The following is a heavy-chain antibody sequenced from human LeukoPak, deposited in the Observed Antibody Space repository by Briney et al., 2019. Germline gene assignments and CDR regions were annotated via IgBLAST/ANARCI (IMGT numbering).Heavy chain of an antibody. CDR3: ATVGGPTRYYDILTGYYETYYYYGMDV. J-gene: IGHJ6*02. CDR1: GYTLTELS. D-gene: IGHD3-9*01. V-gene: IGHV1-24*01. CDR2: FDPEDGET. Sequence: ASVKVSCKVSGYTLTELSMHWVRQAPGKGLKWMGGFDPEDGETIYAQKFQGRVTMTEDTSTDTAYMELSSLRSEDTAVYYCATVGGPTRYYDILTGYYETYYYYGMDVWGQGTTVTVSS.